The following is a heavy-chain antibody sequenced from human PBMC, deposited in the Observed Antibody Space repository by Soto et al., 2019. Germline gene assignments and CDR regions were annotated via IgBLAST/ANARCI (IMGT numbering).Heavy chain of an antibody. CDR3: ATRVAAAGSTNWFDP. V-gene: IGHV4-34*01. CDR2: INHSGST. D-gene: IGHD6-13*01. J-gene: IGHJ5*02. CDR1: GGSFSGYY. Sequence: TFETLSLTCAVYGGSFSGYYWSWIRQPPGKGLEWIGEINHSGSTNYNPSLKSRVTISVDTSKNQFSLKLSSVTAADTAVYYCATRVAAAGSTNWFDPWGQGTLVTVSS.